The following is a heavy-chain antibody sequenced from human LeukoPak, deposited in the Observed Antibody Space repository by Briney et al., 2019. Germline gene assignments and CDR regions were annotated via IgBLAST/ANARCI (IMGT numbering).Heavy chain of an antibody. Sequence: GSLRLSCAASGFIFNSYAMAWVRQGPEKGLEWVSSITDSGIRTYYADSVKGRFTISRDNSKNTLFLQMNSLRAEDTAVYYCAKGSRGSYDYWGQGTLVTVPS. CDR1: GFIFNSYA. CDR3: AKGSRGSYDY. V-gene: IGHV3-23*01. CDR2: ITDSGIRT. D-gene: IGHD1-26*01. J-gene: IGHJ4*02.